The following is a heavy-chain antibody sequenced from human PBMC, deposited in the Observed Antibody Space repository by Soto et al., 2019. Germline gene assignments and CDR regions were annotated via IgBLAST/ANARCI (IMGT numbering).Heavy chain of an antibody. CDR1: GGSISSGGYY. CDR2: IYHSGST. CDR3: AQGGLSGYSAADY. J-gene: IGHJ4*02. Sequence: QVQLQESGPGLVKPSQTLSLTCSVSGGSISSGGYYWNWIRQLPGKGLEWIGYIYHSGSTYYNPSLKSRRTMSVDTSKNHSALKLTSVTDADTVVYYCAQGGLSGYSAADYWCPGTLVTVSS. V-gene: IGHV4-31*02. D-gene: IGHD5-12*01.